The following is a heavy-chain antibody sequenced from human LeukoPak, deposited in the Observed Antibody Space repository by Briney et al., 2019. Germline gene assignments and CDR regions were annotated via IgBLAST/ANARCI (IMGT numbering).Heavy chain of an antibody. Sequence: GGSLRLSCAASGFTFGSSWMHWVRRAPGKGLEWVSAISGSGGSTYYADSVKGRFTISRDNSKNTLYLQMNSLRAEDTAVYYCAKDSSSIAAAGTSFDYWGQGTLVTVSS. J-gene: IGHJ4*02. V-gene: IGHV3-23*01. CDR2: ISGSGGST. CDR3: AKDSSSIAAAGTSFDY. D-gene: IGHD6-13*01. CDR1: GFTFGSSW.